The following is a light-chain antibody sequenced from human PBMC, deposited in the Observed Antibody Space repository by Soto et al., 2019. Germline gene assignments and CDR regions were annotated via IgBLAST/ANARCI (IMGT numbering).Light chain of an antibody. CDR3: QSYDSSLEKVL. V-gene: IGLV1-40*01. J-gene: IGLJ2*01. Sequence: QSVLTQPPSVSGAPGQRVSISCTGSSSSIGAGYDVHWYQQLPGTAPKLLIYGSTNRPSGVPDRFSGSKSGTSASLAITGLQAEDEADYYCQSYDSSLEKVLFGGGTKLTVL. CDR2: GST. CDR1: SSSIGAGYD.